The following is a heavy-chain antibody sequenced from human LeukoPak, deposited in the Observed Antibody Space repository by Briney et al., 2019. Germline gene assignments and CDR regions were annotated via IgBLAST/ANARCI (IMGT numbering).Heavy chain of an antibody. V-gene: IGHV3-74*01. CDR2: ISPTGSTT. CDR3: ARGPNSNWSGLDF. Sequence: GGSLRLSCTASGFSFSGHWMHWARQLPGKGLVWDSRISPTGSTTSYADSVKGRFTVSRDNAKNTLYLQVNNLRAEDTAVYYCARGPNSNWSGLDFWGQGTLLTVSS. J-gene: IGHJ4*02. D-gene: IGHD6-6*01. CDR1: GFSFSGHW.